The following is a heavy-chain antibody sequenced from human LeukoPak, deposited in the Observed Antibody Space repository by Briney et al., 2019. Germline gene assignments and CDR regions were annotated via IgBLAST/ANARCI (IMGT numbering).Heavy chain of an antibody. CDR1: GYTFTGYY. CDR2: INPSGGST. Sequence: ASVKVSCKASGYTFTGYYMHWVRQAPGQGLEWMGIINPSGGSTSYAQKFQGRVTMTRDTSTSTVYMELSSLRSEDTAVYYCARVGAAGGSLKAFDYWGQGTLVTVSS. J-gene: IGHJ4*02. V-gene: IGHV1-46*01. CDR3: ARVGAAGGSLKAFDY. D-gene: IGHD1-26*01.